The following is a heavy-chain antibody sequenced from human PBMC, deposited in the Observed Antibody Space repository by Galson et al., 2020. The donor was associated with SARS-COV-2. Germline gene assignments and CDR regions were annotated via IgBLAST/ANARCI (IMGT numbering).Heavy chain of an antibody. D-gene: IGHD1-26*01. Sequence: GESLKISCAASGFTLSNYEMNWVRQAPGKGLEWVSYISSSVTTIYYADSVKGRFTISRDNAKNSLYLQMNSLRAEDTAVYYCARSGVGATYYFDYWGQGTLVTVSS. J-gene: IGHJ4*02. V-gene: IGHV3-48*03. CDR2: ISSSVTTI. CDR1: GFTLSNYE. CDR3: ARSGVGATYYFDY.